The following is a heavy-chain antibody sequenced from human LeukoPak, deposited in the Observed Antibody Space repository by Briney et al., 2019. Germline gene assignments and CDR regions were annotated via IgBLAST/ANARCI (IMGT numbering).Heavy chain of an antibody. Sequence: GGSLRLSCAASGFTFDDYSMHWVRQVPDKGLEWVAGISWTSGSIGYADSVKGRFTISRDNAKNSLYLQMNSLGAEDSAIYYCAKDLLGYCGGDCYSGQFDHWGQGTLVTVSS. CDR2: ISWTSGSI. CDR3: AKDLLGYCGGDCYSGQFDH. J-gene: IGHJ4*02. CDR1: GFTFDDYS. D-gene: IGHD2-21*01. V-gene: IGHV3-9*01.